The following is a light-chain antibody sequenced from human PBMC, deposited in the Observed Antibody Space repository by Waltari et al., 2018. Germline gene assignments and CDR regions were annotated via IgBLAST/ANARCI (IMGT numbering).Light chain of an antibody. CDR1: SSAIGGYNH. V-gene: IGLV2-8*01. CDR3: GSYAGSTGWV. CDR2: EVN. J-gene: IGLJ3*02. Sequence: QSALTQPPSASGSPGQSVTISCTGTSSAIGGYNHVSWYQQYPGKAPKLMIYEVNKRPSGVPDRFSGSKSGNTASLIVSGLQADDEADYHCGSYAGSTGWVFGGGTKLTVL.